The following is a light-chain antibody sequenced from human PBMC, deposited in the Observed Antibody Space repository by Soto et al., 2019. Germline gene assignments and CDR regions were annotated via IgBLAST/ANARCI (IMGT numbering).Light chain of an antibody. CDR1: SSNIGAGYD. J-gene: IGLJ2*01. Sequence: QSVLTQPPSVSGAPGQRVTISCTGSSSNIGAGYDVHWYQHLPGTAPKLLIYGNSNRPSGVPDRFSGSKSGTSASLAITGLQAEDEADYYCQSYDSSLSGLFGGGTKLT. CDR3: QSYDSSLSGL. V-gene: IGLV1-40*01. CDR2: GNS.